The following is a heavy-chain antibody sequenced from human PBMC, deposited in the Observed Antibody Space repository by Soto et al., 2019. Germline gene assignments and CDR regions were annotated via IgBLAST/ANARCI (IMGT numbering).Heavy chain of an antibody. CDR1: GGTFSSYA. Sequence: QVQLVQSGAEVKKPGSSVKVSCKASGGTFSSYAISWVRQAPGQGLEWMGGIIPIFGTANYAQKFQGRVTITADESTSKAYMELSSLRSDDTDVYYCARTVEMATQGFDYWGQGTLVTVSS. CDR2: IIPIFGTA. J-gene: IGHJ4*02. CDR3: ARTVEMATQGFDY. D-gene: IGHD5-12*01. V-gene: IGHV1-69*01.